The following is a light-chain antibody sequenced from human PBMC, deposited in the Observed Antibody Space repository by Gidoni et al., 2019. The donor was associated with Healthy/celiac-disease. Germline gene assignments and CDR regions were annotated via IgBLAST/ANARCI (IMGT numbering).Light chain of an antibody. CDR1: QSVSSN. V-gene: IGKV3-15*01. Sequence: EIVMPQSPATLSVSPGERATLSCRASQSVSSNLAWYQQKPGQAPRLLIYCASTRATGIPARLSGSGSGTEFTLTISSLQSEDFAVYYCQQYNNWPAFGQGTKLEIK. CDR3: QQYNNWPA. CDR2: CAS. J-gene: IGKJ2*01.